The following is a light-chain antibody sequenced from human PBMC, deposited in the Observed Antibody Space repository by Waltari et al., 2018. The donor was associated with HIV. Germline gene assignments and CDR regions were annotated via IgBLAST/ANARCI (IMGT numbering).Light chain of an antibody. CDR2: VNSDGSY. CDR3: QTWDTGIRV. V-gene: IGLV4-69*01. CDR1: SGYTAYA. Sequence: QLVLTQSASASASLGASVKLTCTLSSGYTAYAIAWHQQQAEKRPRYLMKVNSDGSYSRGDGIPDRFSGSSSEAERYLTISSLQSEDEADYYCQTWDTGIRVFGGGTKLTVL. J-gene: IGLJ3*02.